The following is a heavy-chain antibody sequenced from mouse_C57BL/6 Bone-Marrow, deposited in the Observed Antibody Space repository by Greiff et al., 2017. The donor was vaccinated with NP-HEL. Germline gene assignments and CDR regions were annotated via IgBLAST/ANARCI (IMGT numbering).Heavy chain of an antibody. CDR3: ARNDYGSSYAMDY. CDR2: IWTGGGT. CDR1: GFSLTSYA. D-gene: IGHD1-1*01. V-gene: IGHV2-9-1*01. Sequence: VQRVESGPGLVAPSQSLSITCTVSGFSLTSYAISWVRQPPGKGLEWLGVIWTGGGTNYNSALKSRLSISKDNSKSQVFLKMNSLQTDDTARYYCARNDYGSSYAMDYWGQGTSVTVSS. J-gene: IGHJ4*01.